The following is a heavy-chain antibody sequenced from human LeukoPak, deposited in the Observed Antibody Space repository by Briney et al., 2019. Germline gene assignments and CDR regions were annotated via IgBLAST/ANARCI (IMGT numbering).Heavy chain of an antibody. CDR3: ARETMVVVPAAMVYYYYMDV. CDR1: GGSIRNYC. CDR2: IYASGDA. V-gene: IGHV4-4*07. D-gene: IGHD2-2*01. Sequence: SETLSLTCTVSGGSIRNYCWSWLRQPAGKGLEWLGRIYASGDANYNPSLKSRVTISVDTSKNQFSLKLSSVPAADTAVYYCARETMVVVPAAMVYYYYMDVWGKGTTVTVSS. J-gene: IGHJ6*03.